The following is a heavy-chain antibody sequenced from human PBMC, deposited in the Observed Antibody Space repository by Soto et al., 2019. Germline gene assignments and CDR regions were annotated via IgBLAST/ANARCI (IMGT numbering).Heavy chain of an antibody. Sequence: SVKVSCKASGGTFSSYAISWVRQAPGQGLEWMGGIIPIFGTANYAQKFQGRVTITADKSTSTAYMELSSLRSEDTAVYYCAREGEGYNFGDVYWGQGTPVTVSS. CDR3: AREGEGYNFGDVY. V-gene: IGHV1-69*06. D-gene: IGHD5-12*01. CDR1: GGTFSSYA. CDR2: IIPIFGTA. J-gene: IGHJ4*02.